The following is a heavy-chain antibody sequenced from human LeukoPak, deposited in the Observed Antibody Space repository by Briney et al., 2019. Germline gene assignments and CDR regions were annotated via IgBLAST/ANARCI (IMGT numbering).Heavy chain of an antibody. Sequence: PSETLSLTCTVSDGSISSSSYYWGWIRQPPGKGLEWIGSIYYSGSTYYNPSLKSRVTISVDTSKNQFSLKLSSVTAADTAVYYCARVGSYSYYYYMDVWGKGTTVTVSS. D-gene: IGHD3-16*01. CDR2: IYYSGST. V-gene: IGHV4-39*07. J-gene: IGHJ6*03. CDR3: ARVGSYSYYYYMDV. CDR1: DGSISSSSYY.